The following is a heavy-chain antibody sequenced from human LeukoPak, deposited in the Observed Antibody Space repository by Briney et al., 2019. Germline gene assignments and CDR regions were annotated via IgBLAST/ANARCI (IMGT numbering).Heavy chain of an antibody. D-gene: IGHD4-17*01. CDR1: GYTFTGYY. CDR3: AEDSSMVTTRAPYYYYYLDV. J-gene: IGHJ6*02. CDR2: INPNSGGT. V-gene: IGHV1-2*02. Sequence: ASVKVSCKTSGYTFTGYYMHWVRQAPGQGLEWMGWINPNSGGTNYAQRFQGRVTMTRGTSMSTAYMELTSLRSEDTAVYYCAEDSSMVTTRAPYYYYYLDVWGQGTTVTVSS.